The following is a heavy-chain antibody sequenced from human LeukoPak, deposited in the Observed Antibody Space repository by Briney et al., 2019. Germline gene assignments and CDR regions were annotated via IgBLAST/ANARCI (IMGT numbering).Heavy chain of an antibody. CDR3: ARDARVVLDY. D-gene: IGHD3-3*02. Sequence: GGSLRLSCTASGFTFSSYWMSWVRQAPGKGLEWVANMNLDGSEKYYVNSVKGRFTISRDCAKNSLFLQMNSLRAEDTAVYYCARDARVVLDYWGLGTLVTVSS. CDR1: GFTFSSYW. V-gene: IGHV3-7*01. CDR2: MNLDGSEK. J-gene: IGHJ4*02.